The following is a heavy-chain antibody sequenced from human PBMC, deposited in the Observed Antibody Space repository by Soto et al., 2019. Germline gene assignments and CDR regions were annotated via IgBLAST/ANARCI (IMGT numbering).Heavy chain of an antibody. CDR2: IYYSGGT. CDR1: GGSISSYY. Sequence: SETLSLTCTVSGGSISSYYWSWIRQPPGKGLEWIGYIYYSGGTNYNPSLKSRVTISVDTSKNQFSLKLSSVTAADTAVYYCARADQEMATAPAFDIWGQGTMVTVSS. CDR3: ARADQEMATAPAFDI. V-gene: IGHV4-59*01. D-gene: IGHD5-12*01. J-gene: IGHJ3*02.